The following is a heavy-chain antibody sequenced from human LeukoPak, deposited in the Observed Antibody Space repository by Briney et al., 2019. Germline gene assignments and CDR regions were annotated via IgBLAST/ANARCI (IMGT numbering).Heavy chain of an antibody. CDR1: GFHFTSYW. D-gene: IGHD2-8*01. CDR2: IYPGDSDT. V-gene: IGHV5-51*01. CDR3: ARSYNGGIYDWFDP. J-gene: IGHJ5*02. Sequence: GASLQISCQGSGFHFTSYWIDRVRPLPGKGLEWMGIIYPGDSDTRYSPSFQGQVTISADKSISTAYLQWSSLKASDTAMYYCARSYNGGIYDWFDPWGQGTLVTVSS.